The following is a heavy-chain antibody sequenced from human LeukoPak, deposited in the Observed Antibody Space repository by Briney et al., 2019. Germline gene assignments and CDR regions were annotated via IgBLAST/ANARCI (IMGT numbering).Heavy chain of an antibody. D-gene: IGHD6-13*01. CDR2: IYTSGST. CDR3: ASRTIAAAGLDY. CDR1: GGSISSGDYY. J-gene: IGHJ4*02. Sequence: PSQTLSLTCTVSGGSISSGDYYWSWIRQPAGKGLEWIGRIYTSGSTNYNPSLKSRVTISVDTSKNQFSLKLSSVTAADTAVYYCASRTIAAAGLDYWGQGTLVTVSS. V-gene: IGHV4-61*02.